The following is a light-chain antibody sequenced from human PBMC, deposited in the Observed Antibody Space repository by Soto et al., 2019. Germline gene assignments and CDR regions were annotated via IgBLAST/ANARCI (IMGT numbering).Light chain of an antibody. Sequence: EIMMTQSPATLSVSPGERATLSCRASQSVSNNLAWYQQKPGQAPRLLIYYASTRATGIPARFSGSGSGTDFTLTISTLQSEDFALYYCQQYNNWPPITFGQGTRLEMK. CDR1: QSVSNN. CDR2: YAS. J-gene: IGKJ5*01. V-gene: IGKV3-15*01. CDR3: QQYNNWPPIT.